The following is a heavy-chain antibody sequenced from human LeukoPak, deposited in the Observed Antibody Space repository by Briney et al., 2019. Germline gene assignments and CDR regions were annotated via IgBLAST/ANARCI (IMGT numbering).Heavy chain of an antibody. V-gene: IGHV3-23*01. D-gene: IGHD5-24*01. CDR1: GFTFSSSA. J-gene: IGHJ3*01. CDR2: ISASGGST. CDR3: AKDIQLST. Sequence: RGSLRLSCAASGFTFSSSAMSWVRQAPGKGLEWVSLISASGGSTYYADSVKGRFTISRDNSKNTLYLQMNSLRAEDTAIYYCAKDIQLSTWGLGTMVTVSS.